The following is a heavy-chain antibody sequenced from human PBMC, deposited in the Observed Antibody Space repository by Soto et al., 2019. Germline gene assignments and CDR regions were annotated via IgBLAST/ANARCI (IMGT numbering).Heavy chain of an antibody. CDR2: IIPIFGTA. CDR1: GGTFSSYA. J-gene: IGHJ6*02. V-gene: IGHV1-69*13. D-gene: IGHD2-15*01. CDR3: AKALEVVVAATRTLYYYYGMDV. Sequence: SVKVSCKASGGTFSSYAISWVRQAPGQGLEWMGGIIPIFGTANYAQKFQGRVTITADESTSTAYMELSSLRSEDTAVYYCAKALEVVVAATRTLYYYYGMDVWGQGTTVTVSS.